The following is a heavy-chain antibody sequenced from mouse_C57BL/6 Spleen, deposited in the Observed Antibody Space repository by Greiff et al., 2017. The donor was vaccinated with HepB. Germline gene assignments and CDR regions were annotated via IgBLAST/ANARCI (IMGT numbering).Heavy chain of an antibody. Sequence: VQLQQSGAELVRPGASVKLSCKASGYTFTDYYINWVKQRPGQGLEWIARIYPGSGNTYYNEKFKGKATLTAEKSSSTAYMQLSSLTSEDSAVYFCAREIYYGSSFYYFDYWGQGTTLTVSS. V-gene: IGHV1-76*01. D-gene: IGHD1-1*01. CDR1: GYTFTDYY. CDR3: AREIYYGSSFYYFDY. J-gene: IGHJ2*01. CDR2: IYPGSGNT.